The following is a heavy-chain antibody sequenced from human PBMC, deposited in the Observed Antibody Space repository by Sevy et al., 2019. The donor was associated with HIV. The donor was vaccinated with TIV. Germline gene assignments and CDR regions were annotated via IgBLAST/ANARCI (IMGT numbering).Heavy chain of an antibody. V-gene: IGHV3-11*01. CDR3: ARECPFDSSGQPLDY. CDR1: GFTFSDYY. D-gene: IGHD3-22*01. Sequence: GGSLRLSCAASGFTFSDYYMSWIRQAPGKGLEWVSYISSSGSTIYYADSVKGRFTISRDNAKNSLYLQMNSLRAEDTAVYYCARECPFDSSGQPLDYWGQGTMVTVPS. J-gene: IGHJ4*02. CDR2: ISSSGSTI.